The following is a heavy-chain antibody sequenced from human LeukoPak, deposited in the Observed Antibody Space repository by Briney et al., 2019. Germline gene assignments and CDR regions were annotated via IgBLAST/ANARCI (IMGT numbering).Heavy chain of an antibody. CDR3: AGGYCSSTSCAEFNWFDP. V-gene: IGHV3-30*03. D-gene: IGHD2-2*01. Sequence: GGSLRLSCAASGFTFSSYGMHWVRQAPGKGLEWVAVISYDGSNKYYADSVKGRFTISRDNSKNTLYLQMNSLRAEDTAVYYCAGGYCSSTSCAEFNWFDPWGQGTLVTVSS. CDR1: GFTFSSYG. CDR2: ISYDGSNK. J-gene: IGHJ5*02.